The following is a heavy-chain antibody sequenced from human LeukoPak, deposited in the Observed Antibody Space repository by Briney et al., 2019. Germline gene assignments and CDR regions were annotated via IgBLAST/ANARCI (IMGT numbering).Heavy chain of an antibody. CDR2: IYYSGST. J-gene: IGHJ6*02. Sequence: ETLSLTCTVSGGSISSSSYYWGWIRQPPGKGLEWIGSIYYSGSTYYNPSLKSRVTISVDTSKNQFSLKLSSVTAADTAVYYCARTPTGSMDVWGQGTTVTVSS. CDR3: ARTPTGSMDV. CDR1: GGSISSSSYY. D-gene: IGHD3-10*01. V-gene: IGHV4-39*07.